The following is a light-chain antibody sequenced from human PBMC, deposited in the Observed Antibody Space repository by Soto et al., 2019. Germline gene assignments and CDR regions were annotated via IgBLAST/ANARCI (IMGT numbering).Light chain of an antibody. J-gene: IGKJ3*01. Sequence: EIVMTQSPGTLSLSPGERATLSCRASQSVSSSYLACYQQTPGQPTRLLIYGASSRATGIPDRFSGSGSGTDFTLTISRLEPEDFAVYYCQQYGSSPTFGPGTKVDIK. CDR1: QSVSSSY. V-gene: IGKV3-20*01. CDR2: GAS. CDR3: QQYGSSPT.